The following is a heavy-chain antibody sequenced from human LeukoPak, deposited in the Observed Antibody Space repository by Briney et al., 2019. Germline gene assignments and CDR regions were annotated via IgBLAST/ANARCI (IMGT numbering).Heavy chain of an antibody. CDR1: GFTFSSYW. J-gene: IGHJ4*02. Sequence: GGSLRLSCAASGFTFSSYWMSWVRQAPGKGLEWVANIKQDGSEKYYVDSVKGRFTISRDDAKNSLYLQMNSLRAEDTAVYYCARDESIAAAGTANWGQGTLVTVSS. D-gene: IGHD6-13*01. CDR2: IKQDGSEK. V-gene: IGHV3-7*01. CDR3: ARDESIAAAGTAN.